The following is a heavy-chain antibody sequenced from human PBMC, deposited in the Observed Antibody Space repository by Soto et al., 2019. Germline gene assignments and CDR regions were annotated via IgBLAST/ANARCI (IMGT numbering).Heavy chain of an antibody. CDR3: ARGSNHCSGGSCYSDWFDP. J-gene: IGHJ5*02. CDR1: GYTFTRSD. D-gene: IGHD2-15*01. CDR2: MNPNTGNT. V-gene: IGHV1-8*01. Sequence: GASVKVSCKASGYTFTRSDVYWVRQATGQGLELMGWMNPNTGNTGYAQKFQGRVTMTRSTSISTAYMELSSLRSEDTAVYYCARGSNHCSGGSCYSDWFDPWGQGTPVTVSS.